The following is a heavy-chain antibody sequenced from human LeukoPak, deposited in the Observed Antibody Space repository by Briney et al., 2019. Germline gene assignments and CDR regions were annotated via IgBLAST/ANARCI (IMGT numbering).Heavy chain of an antibody. Sequence: ASVKVSCKASGGTFSSYAISWVRQAPGQGLEWMGGIIPIFGTANYAQKFQGRVTITTDESTSTAYMELSNLRSEDTAVYYCAREGVLEWLNNWFDPWGQGTLVTVSS. CDR1: GGTFSSYA. CDR3: AREGVLEWLNNWFDP. J-gene: IGHJ5*02. D-gene: IGHD3-3*01. CDR2: IIPIFGTA. V-gene: IGHV1-69*05.